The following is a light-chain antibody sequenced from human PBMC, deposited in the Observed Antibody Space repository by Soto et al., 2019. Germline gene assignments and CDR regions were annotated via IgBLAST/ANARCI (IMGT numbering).Light chain of an antibody. CDR1: TGAATSGYY. Sequence: QTVVTQEPLLTVSPGGTVTLTCATSTGAATSGYYPNWFQQKPGQAPRALIYSTNNKYSWTPARFSGSLLGGKAALTLSGVQPEDEADYYCLLYYGGQLGVFGGGTKLTVL. J-gene: IGLJ2*01. V-gene: IGLV7-43*01. CDR3: LLYYGGQLGV. CDR2: STN.